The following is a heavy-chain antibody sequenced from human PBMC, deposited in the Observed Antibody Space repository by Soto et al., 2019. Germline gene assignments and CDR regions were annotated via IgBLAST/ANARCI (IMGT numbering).Heavy chain of an antibody. V-gene: IGHV3-33*08. CDR3: ARDVNRGYDRNWYFDL. D-gene: IGHD5-12*01. CDR2: VWPNGNKK. CDR1: GFIFRSYG. Sequence: QVHLVESGGGVVQPGGSQRLSCAASGFIFRSYGMNWVRQAPGKGLEWVAAVWPNGNKKYYADSVKGRFTISRDNSKSTLCLQMTSLRAEDTALYFCARDVNRGYDRNWYFDLGGRGTLVTVSS. J-gene: IGHJ2*01.